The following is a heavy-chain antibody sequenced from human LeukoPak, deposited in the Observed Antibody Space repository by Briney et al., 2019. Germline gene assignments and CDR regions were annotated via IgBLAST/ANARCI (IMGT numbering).Heavy chain of an antibody. J-gene: IGHJ3*02. CDR2: ISAYSGGT. CDR1: GYSFTTYG. V-gene: IGHV1-2*02. CDR3: ARGQETYYYDSSRAFDI. D-gene: IGHD3-22*01. Sequence: ASVKVSCKASGYSFTTYGISWVRQAPGQGLEWIGWISAYSGGTNYAQKFQGRVTMTRDTSISTAYMELSRLRSDDTAVYYCARGQETYYYDSSRAFDIWGQGTMVTVSS.